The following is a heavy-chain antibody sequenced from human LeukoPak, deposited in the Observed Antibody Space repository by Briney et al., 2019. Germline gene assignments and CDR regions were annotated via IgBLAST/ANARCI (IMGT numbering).Heavy chain of an antibody. CDR3: ARHYGGGEYYYGMDV. V-gene: IGHV5-51*01. Sequence: GESLNIPCKGSGYSFTNYLIGWVRPMPGKGLEWMGIIYPGDSDTKYSPSFQGQVTISADKSIKSAYLQWSSLKASDTAMYYCARHYGGGEYYYGMDVWGQGTTVTVAS. J-gene: IGHJ6*02. D-gene: IGHD3-16*01. CDR1: GYSFTNYL. CDR2: IYPGDSDT.